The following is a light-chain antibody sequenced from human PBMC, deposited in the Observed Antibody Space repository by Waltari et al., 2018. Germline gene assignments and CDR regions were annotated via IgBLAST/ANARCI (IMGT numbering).Light chain of an antibody. Sequence: EIVLTQSPATLSLSPGDRATLSCRARHSVDTSLAWYQQKLGQAPRLLIYDVFYRATGIPARVRGRGSGTDFTLTISSLEPEDFALYFCQQRRDWPITFGQGTRLEIK. CDR1: HSVDTS. J-gene: IGKJ5*01. CDR3: QQRRDWPIT. CDR2: DVF. V-gene: IGKV3-11*01.